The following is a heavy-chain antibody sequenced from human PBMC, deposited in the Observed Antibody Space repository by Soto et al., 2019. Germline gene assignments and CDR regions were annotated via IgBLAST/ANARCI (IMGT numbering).Heavy chain of an antibody. CDR1: GGSISNYY. V-gene: IGHV4-59*01. J-gene: IGHJ1*01. CDR3: ARGVIP. Sequence: PSETLSLTCTVPGGSISNYYWSWIRQSPGKGLEWIGYIYSSGSTHYNPSLQNRVTISIDTSKNQVSLKVNSVTAADTAVYYCARGVIPRGQGNPVPVSS. CDR2: IYSSGST.